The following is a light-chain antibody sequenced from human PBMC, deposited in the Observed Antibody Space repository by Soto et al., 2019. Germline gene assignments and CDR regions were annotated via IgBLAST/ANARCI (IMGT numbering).Light chain of an antibody. CDR3: QQTYSTLDS. Sequence: DIQVTPSPSSLSASVGDRVTITCRASQSIRTYLNWYQQRPGKPPKLLMHTASTLQTGVPSRFSGGGSGTEFTLTISSLQPEDFATYYCQQTYSTLDSFGQGTKLEIK. J-gene: IGKJ2*03. CDR2: TAS. CDR1: QSIRTY. V-gene: IGKV1-39*01.